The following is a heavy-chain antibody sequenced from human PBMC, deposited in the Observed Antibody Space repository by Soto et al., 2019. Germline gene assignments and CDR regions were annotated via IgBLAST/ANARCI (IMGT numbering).Heavy chain of an antibody. CDR1: GYTFTSYD. CDR2: MNPNSGNT. Sequence: ASVKVSCKASGYTFTSYDINWVRQATGQGLEWMGWMNPNSGNTGYAQKFQGRVTMTRNTSISTAYMELSSLRSEDTAVYYCARGQGYCSSTSCPLWEDYWGQGTLVTV. CDR3: ARGQGYCSSTSCPLWEDY. J-gene: IGHJ4*02. V-gene: IGHV1-8*01. D-gene: IGHD2-2*01.